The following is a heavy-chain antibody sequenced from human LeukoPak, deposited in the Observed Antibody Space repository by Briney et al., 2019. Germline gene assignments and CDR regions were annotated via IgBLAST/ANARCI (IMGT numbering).Heavy chain of an antibody. D-gene: IGHD2-2*01. V-gene: IGHV1-46*01. CDR2: INPSGGST. Sequence: ASVKVSCKASGYTFTSYYMPWVRQAPGQGLEWMGIINPSGGSTSYAQKFQGRVTMTRDTSTSTVYMELSSLRSEDTAVYYCARGYGLLSWVYNWFDPWGQGTLVTVSS. CDR3: ARGYGLLSWVYNWFDP. J-gene: IGHJ5*02. CDR1: GYTFTSYY.